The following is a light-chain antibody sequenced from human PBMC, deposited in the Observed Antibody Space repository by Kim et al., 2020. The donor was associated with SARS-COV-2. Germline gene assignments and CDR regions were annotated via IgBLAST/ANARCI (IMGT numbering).Light chain of an antibody. J-gene: IGKJ4*01. V-gene: IGKV3-11*01. CDR1: QSVSSY. Sequence: EIVLTQSPDTLSLSPGERATLSCRASQSVSSYLAWYQQKPGQAPRLLIYDASNRATGIPARFSGSGSGTDFTLTIGSLEPEDFAVYYCQHRSNWPPLTFGGGTKVDIK. CDR2: DAS. CDR3: QHRSNWPPLT.